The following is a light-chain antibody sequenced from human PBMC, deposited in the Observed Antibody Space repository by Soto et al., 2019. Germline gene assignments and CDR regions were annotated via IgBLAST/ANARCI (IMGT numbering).Light chain of an antibody. Sequence: QPVLTQPPSVSEAPRQRVTISCSGGSSNIGNNAVSWYQRLPGKAPKLLIYYNDLLPSGVSDRFSGSKSGTSASLAISGLQSEDEADYYCAAWDDSLNGVIFGGGTKLTVL. V-gene: IGLV1-36*01. CDR2: YND. CDR1: SSNIGNNA. J-gene: IGLJ2*01. CDR3: AAWDDSLNGVI.